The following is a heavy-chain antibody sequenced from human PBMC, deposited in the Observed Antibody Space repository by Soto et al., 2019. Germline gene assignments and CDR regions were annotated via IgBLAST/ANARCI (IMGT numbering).Heavy chain of an antibody. Sequence: PGGSLRLSCAASGFSFSISPMHWARQAPGKGPEWVALISYDGTNKFYADSVKGRFTISRDNSKSTLYLQVDSLRPEDAAVYYCARDPKTSGGQNWAFNYFDSWGQGTLVTVSS. CDR3: ARDPKTSGGQNWAFNYFDS. V-gene: IGHV3-30-3*01. J-gene: IGHJ4*02. CDR1: GFSFSISP. CDR2: ISYDGTNK. D-gene: IGHD7-27*01.